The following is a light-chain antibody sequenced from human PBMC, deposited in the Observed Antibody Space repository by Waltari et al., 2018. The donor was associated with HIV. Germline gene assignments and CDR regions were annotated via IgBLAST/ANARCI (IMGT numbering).Light chain of an antibody. CDR1: ESLRHSTGRNY. CDR3: LQNIRAPFA. Sequence: DVLATQFPLSLTVSPGESASISCRATESLRHSTGRNYLDWYFQRPGHTPRLLISLASNRASVVPDRFVGGGSGTDFTLRITRVEAADVGIYFCLQNIRAPFAFGQGT. J-gene: IGKJ2*01. CDR2: LAS. V-gene: IGKV2-28*01.